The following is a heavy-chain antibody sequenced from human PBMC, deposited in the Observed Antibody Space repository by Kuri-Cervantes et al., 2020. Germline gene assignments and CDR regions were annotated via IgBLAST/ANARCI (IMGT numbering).Heavy chain of an antibody. J-gene: IGHJ4*02. D-gene: IGHD5-12*01. Sequence: GGSLRLSCAASECTVNRHDMHYVRQDIRIGPEWVSIIDSGGETCYVASVKGRVTISKQYAKNSMSLQMDGLRVGDMAVYYCTRETSGPGYWGQGTLVTVSS. CDR3: TRETSGPGY. CDR2: IDSGGET. CDR1: ECTVNRHD. V-gene: IGHV3-13*01.